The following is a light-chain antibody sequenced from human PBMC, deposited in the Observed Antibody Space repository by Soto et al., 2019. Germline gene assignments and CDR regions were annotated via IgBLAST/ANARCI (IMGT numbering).Light chain of an antibody. J-gene: IGKJ4*01. V-gene: IGKV3-15*01. CDR3: QQYNKWLT. Sequence: EIGMTQSPATLSVSPGERATLSCRASQSVRSNLAWYQQKPGQAPRLLIYGASTRATGIPARFSGSGSGTEFTLTISSLQSEDFALYYCQQYNKWLTFGGGTKVEIK. CDR1: QSVRSN. CDR2: GAS.